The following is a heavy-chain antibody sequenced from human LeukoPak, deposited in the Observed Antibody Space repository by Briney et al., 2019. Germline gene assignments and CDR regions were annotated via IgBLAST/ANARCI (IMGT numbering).Heavy chain of an antibody. J-gene: IGHJ4*02. V-gene: IGHV5-51*01. CDR1: GYRFTSYW. Sequence: GESLKISCKGSGYRFTSYWIGWVRPMPGKGLEWMGIIYPGDSDTRYSPSFQGQVTISADKSISTAYLQWSSLKASDTAMYYCATPGGHYYDSSGYYYGYWGQGTLVTVSS. CDR3: ATPGGHYYDSSGYYYGY. CDR2: IYPGDSDT. D-gene: IGHD3-22*01.